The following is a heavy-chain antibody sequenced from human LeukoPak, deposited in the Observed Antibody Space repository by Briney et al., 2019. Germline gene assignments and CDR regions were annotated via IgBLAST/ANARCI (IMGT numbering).Heavy chain of an antibody. J-gene: IGHJ5*02. CDR1: GFTFSSYW. D-gene: IGHD1-26*01. Sequence: GSLRLSCAASGFTFSSYWMSWIRQPPGKGLEWIGEINHSGSTNYNPSLKSRVTISVDTSKNQFSLKLSSVTAADTAVYYCASRKILPRGWFDPWGQGTLVTVSS. V-gene: IGHV4-34*01. CDR3: ASRKILPRGWFDP. CDR2: INHSGST.